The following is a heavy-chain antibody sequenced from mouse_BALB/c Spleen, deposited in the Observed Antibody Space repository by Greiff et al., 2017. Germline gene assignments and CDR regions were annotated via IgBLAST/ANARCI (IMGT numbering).Heavy chain of an antibody. Sequence: VHVKQSGAELVRSGASVKLSCTASGFNIKDYYMHWVKQRPEQGLEWIGWIDPENGDTEYAPKLQGKATMTADTSSNTAYLQLSSLTSEDTAVYYCNYSNYPYWCFDVWGAGTTVTVSS. CDR3: NYSNYPYWCFDV. CDR2: IDPENGDT. CDR1: GFNIKDYY. V-gene: IGHV14-4*02. D-gene: IGHD2-5*01. J-gene: IGHJ1*01.